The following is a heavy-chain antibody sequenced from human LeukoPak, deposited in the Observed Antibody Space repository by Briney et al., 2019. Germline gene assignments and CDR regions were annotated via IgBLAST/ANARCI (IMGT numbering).Heavy chain of an antibody. V-gene: IGHV3-23*01. Sequence: GGSLRLSCAASGFTFSNYAMSWVRQAPGKGLEWVSAISGSGGSTYYADSVKGRFTISRDNSKNTLYLQMNSLRAEDTAVYYFAKAPNFDWFPSDYWGQGTLVTVSS. CDR2: ISGSGGST. J-gene: IGHJ4*02. CDR1: GFTFSNYA. CDR3: AKAPNFDWFPSDY. D-gene: IGHD3-9*01.